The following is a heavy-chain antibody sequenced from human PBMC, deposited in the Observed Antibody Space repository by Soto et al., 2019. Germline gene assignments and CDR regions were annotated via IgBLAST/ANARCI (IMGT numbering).Heavy chain of an antibody. V-gene: IGHV4-59*08. CDR2: IYYSGST. J-gene: IGHJ4*02. CDR3: ARLGAHGYWSSTSGYTFDY. D-gene: IGHD2-2*02. CDR1: GGSISSYY. Sequence: SETLSLTCTVSGGSISSYYWSWIWQPPGKGLEWIGYIYYSGSTNYNPSLKSRVTISVDTSKNQFSLKLGSVTAADTAVYYCARLGAHGYWSSTSGYTFDYWGQGTLVTVSS.